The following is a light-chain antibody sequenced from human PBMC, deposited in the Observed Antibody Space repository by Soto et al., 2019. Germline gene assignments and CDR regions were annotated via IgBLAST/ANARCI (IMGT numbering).Light chain of an antibody. V-gene: IGLV2-18*02. CDR1: SSDVGNSNG. J-gene: IGLJ1*01. CDR3: SSYTSSSTYV. Sequence: QSALTQPPSVSGSPGQSVAISCTGTSSDVGNSNGVSWNHQPPGTAPKLMIYDVNNRPSGVPDRFSGSKSGNTASLTISGLQAEDEGDYYCSSYTSSSTYVFGTGTKVTVL. CDR2: DVN.